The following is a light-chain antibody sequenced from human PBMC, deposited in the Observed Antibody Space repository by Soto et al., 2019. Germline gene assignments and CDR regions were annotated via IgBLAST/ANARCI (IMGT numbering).Light chain of an antibody. V-gene: IGKV3-15*01. CDR2: VAS. J-gene: IGKJ1*01. CDR1: QSVCSN. Sequence: EIVITQSPANLSVSPGERATISCRASQSVCSNLAWYKQKPGQAPRLLIYVASSSSTGFPARFSGSGSGTDFTLTIRRLEPEDFAVDYCQQYGSSGTFGQGTKVDIK. CDR3: QQYGSSGT.